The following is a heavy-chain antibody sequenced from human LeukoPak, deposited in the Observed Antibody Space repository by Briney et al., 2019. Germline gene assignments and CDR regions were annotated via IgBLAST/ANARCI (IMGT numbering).Heavy chain of an antibody. D-gene: IGHD5-24*01. CDR3: ARHDREMAGAFDI. J-gene: IGHJ3*02. CDR1: DGSISSYY. CDR2: IYYSGST. Sequence: PSETLSLTCTVSDGSISSYYWSWLRQPPGKGLEWIGYIYYSGSTNYNPSLKSRVTISVDTSKNQFSLKLSSVTAADTAVYYCARHDREMAGAFDIWGQGTMVTVSS. V-gene: IGHV4-59*08.